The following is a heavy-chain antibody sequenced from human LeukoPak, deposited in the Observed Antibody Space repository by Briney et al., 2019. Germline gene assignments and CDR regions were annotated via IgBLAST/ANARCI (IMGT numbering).Heavy chain of an antibody. V-gene: IGHV3-53*04. D-gene: IGHD2-15*01. CDR2: IYSGGST. J-gene: IGHJ6*03. CDR1: GFTVSSNY. CDR3: GRDALVGYFSYYYMDV. Sequence: GGSLRLSCAASGFTVSSNYMSWVRQAPGKGLEWVSVIYSGGSTYYADSVKGRFTISRHNSKNTLYLQMNSLRAEDTAVYYCGRDALVGYFSYYYMDVWGKGTTVTVSS.